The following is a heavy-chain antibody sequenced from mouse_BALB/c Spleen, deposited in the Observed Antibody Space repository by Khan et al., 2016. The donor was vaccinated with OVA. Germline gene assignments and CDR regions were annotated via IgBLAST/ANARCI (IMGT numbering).Heavy chain of an antibody. CDR1: GFSLTGYG. J-gene: IGHJ4*01. D-gene: IGHD1-1*01. CDR2: IWGDGST. V-gene: IGHV2-6-7*01. Sequence: QVQLKESGPGLVAPSQSLSITCTVSGFSLTGYGVNWVRQPPGKGLEWLGMIWGDGSTDYNSALKSRLSISKDNSKSQVFLKLNSLQTDDTARYYCASAYYYGRALDYWGQGTSVTVSS. CDR3: ASAYYYGRALDY.